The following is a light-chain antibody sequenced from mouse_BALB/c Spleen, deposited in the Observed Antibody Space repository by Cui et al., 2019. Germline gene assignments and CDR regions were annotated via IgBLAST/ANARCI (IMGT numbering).Light chain of an antibody. V-gene: IGKV6-23*01. CDR1: QDVGTA. Sequence: DIVMTQSHKFISTSVGDRVSITCKASQDVGTAVAWYQQKPGQSPKLLIYWASTRHTGVPNRLTGSGSGTDFTLTISNVQSKDLADYFCQQYSSYPLTFCSRTKLEIK. J-gene: IGKJ4*01. CDR3: QQYSSYPLT. CDR2: WAS.